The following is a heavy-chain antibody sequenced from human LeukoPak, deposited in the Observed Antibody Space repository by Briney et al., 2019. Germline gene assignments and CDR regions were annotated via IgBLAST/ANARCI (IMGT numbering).Heavy chain of an antibody. CDR1: GFTFSSYA. CDR2: ISGSGGST. V-gene: IGHV3-23*01. D-gene: IGHD3-9*01. J-gene: IGHJ4*02. Sequence: GGSLRLSCAASGFTFSSYAMSWVRQAPGKGLEWVSAISGSGGSTYYADSVKGRFTISRDNSKNTLYLQMNSLRAEDTAVYYCAKDRKPDRITIYPLGYWGQGTLVTVSS. CDR3: AKDRKPDRITIYPLGY.